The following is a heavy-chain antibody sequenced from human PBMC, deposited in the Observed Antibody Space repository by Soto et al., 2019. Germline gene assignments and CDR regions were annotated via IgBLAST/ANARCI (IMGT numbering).Heavy chain of an antibody. CDR1: GFTFSNFE. J-gene: IGHJ6*02. V-gene: IGHV3-48*03. CDR3: ARAECSTPDCLTAYYSYGLDV. Sequence: GGSLRLSCAASGFTFSNFEMHWVRQAPGKGLEWVSYINTAGTTKYYAESVKGRFTISRDNARNSLFLQMNSLSAEDTAVYYCARAECSTPDCLTAYYSYGLDVWGQGTTVTVSS. D-gene: IGHD2-2*01. CDR2: INTAGTTK.